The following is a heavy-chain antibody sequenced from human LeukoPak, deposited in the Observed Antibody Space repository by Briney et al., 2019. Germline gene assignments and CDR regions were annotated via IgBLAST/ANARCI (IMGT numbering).Heavy chain of an antibody. D-gene: IGHD1-26*01. V-gene: IGHV4-39*07. CDR2: IYYSGST. Sequence: SETLSLTCIVSGGSISSSTYYWGWIRQPPGKGLEWIGSIYYSGSTNYNPSLKSRVTISVDRSKNQFSLKLRSVIAADTAVYYCARVGWELLGPFDHWGQGTLVTVSS. CDR1: GGSISSSTYY. J-gene: IGHJ4*02. CDR3: ARVGWELLGPFDH.